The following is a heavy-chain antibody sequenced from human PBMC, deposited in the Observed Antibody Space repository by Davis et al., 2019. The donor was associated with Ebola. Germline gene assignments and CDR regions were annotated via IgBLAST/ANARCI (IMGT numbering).Heavy chain of an antibody. J-gene: IGHJ6*02. CDR2: INPSGGST. CDR1: GYTFTSYY. Sequence: ASVKVSCTASGYTFTSYYMHWVRQAPGQGLEWMGIINPSGGSTNYAQKFQGRVTMTRDTSTSTVYMELSSLRSEDTAVYYCARDPEAYDFWSGSIIVNYGMDVWGQGTTVTVSS. V-gene: IGHV1-46*01. D-gene: IGHD3-3*01. CDR3: ARDPEAYDFWSGSIIVNYGMDV.